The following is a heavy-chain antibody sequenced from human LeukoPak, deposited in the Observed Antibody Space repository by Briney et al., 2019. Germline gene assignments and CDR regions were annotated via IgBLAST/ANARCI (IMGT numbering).Heavy chain of an antibody. D-gene: IGHD3-22*01. CDR1: GYNFTNYV. J-gene: IGHJ5*02. Sequence: ASVKASCKASGYNFTNYVITWVRQAPGQGLEWMGWVSAYNGKTNYAQKFQDRVSMTTDTSTSTAYVELMSLRPDDTAIFYCARRRISSAYHLDLWGQGTLVTASS. CDR2: VSAYNGKT. V-gene: IGHV1-18*01. CDR3: ARRRISSAYHLDL.